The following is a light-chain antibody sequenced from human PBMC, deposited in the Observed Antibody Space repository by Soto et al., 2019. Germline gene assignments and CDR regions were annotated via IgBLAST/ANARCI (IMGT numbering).Light chain of an antibody. Sequence: EIVMTQSPATLSVSPGERATLSCRASQSVSSNLAWYQQKPGQAPRLLIYGASTRATGIPARFSGSGSGTEFPLTISSLQSEDFADYYCQQYNNWPPPLTFGGGAKVEIK. J-gene: IGKJ4*01. CDR3: QQYNNWPPPLT. CDR2: GAS. V-gene: IGKV3-15*01. CDR1: QSVSSN.